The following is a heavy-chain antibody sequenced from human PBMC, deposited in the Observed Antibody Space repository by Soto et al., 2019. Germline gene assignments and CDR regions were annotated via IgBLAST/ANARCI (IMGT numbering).Heavy chain of an antibody. V-gene: IGHV1-69*01. D-gene: IGHD3-16*01. CDR2: IIPIHGTT. J-gene: IGHJ4*02. CDR3: ARGWGLVS. CDR1: GGSLTSYP. Sequence: QMEQSGAEVRKPGSSVKVSCKPSGGSLTSYPMAWVRQAPGQGFEWMGGIIPIHGTTEYAQKFRGRVTITADESTNRATLELTGLTSEDTAVYYCARGWGLVSWGQGTLVTVSS.